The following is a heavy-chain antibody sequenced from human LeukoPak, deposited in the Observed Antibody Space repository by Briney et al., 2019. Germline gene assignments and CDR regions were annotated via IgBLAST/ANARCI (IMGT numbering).Heavy chain of an antibody. J-gene: IGHJ3*02. Sequence: SETLSLTCAVYGGSFSGYYWSWIRQPPGKGLEWIGEINHSGSTNYNPSLKRRVTISVDTSKDQFSLKLSSVTAADTAVYYCARAMVRGPLPQHDAFDIWGQGTMVTVSS. D-gene: IGHD3-10*01. CDR2: INHSGST. CDR1: GGSFSGYY. CDR3: ARAMVRGPLPQHDAFDI. V-gene: IGHV4-34*01.